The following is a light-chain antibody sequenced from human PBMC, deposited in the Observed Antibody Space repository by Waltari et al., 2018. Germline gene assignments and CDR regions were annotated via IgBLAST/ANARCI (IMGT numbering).Light chain of an antibody. Sequence: DIVMTQSTDSLAVSLGESATINCKSRQSVLWSSNIKNSLAWYQQKPGQPPKLLIYWASTRESGVPDRFSGSGSGTDFTLTISSLQAEDVAVYYCQQYYGTPFTFGPGTKVDIK. J-gene: IGKJ3*01. CDR2: WAS. CDR1: QSVLWSSNIKNS. CDR3: QQYYGTPFT. V-gene: IGKV4-1*01.